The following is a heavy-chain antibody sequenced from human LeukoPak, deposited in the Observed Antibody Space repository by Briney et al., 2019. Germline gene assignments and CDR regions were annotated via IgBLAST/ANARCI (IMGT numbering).Heavy chain of an antibody. Sequence: KPSETLSLTCAVYGGSFSGYYWSWIRQPPGKGLEWIGEINHRGSTNYNPSLKSRVTISVDTSKNQFSLKLSSVTAADTAVYYCARGNGIDAEWLLYRVYWFDPWGQGTLVTVSS. J-gene: IGHJ5*02. CDR1: GGSFSGYY. D-gene: IGHD3-3*01. CDR2: INHRGST. CDR3: ARGNGIDAEWLLYRVYWFDP. V-gene: IGHV4-34*01.